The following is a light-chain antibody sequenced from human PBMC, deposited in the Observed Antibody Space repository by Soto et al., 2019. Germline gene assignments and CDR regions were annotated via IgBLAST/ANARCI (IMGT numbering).Light chain of an antibody. CDR1: QSVSSY. V-gene: IGKV3-11*01. CDR2: AAS. J-gene: IGKJ5*01. Sequence: LVLPQPQATLSLSPGERATLSCRASQSVSSYLAWYQQKPGQAPRLLIYAASNWATGVPARFSGSGSGTDFTLTISSLEPEDFATYYCQQRNNWPITFGQGTRLEIK. CDR3: QQRNNWPIT.